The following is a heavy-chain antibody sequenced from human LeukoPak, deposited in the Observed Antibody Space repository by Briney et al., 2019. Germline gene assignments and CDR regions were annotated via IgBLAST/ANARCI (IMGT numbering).Heavy chain of an antibody. V-gene: IGHV3-23*01. Sequence: PGGSQRLSCAASGFTFSNYAMSWVRQAPGKGLEWVSAISGSDGTTYYADSVKGRFTISRDNSKYTLSLQMNSLRAEDTAVYYCARVGDDYEADYWGQGTLVTVSS. CDR2: ISGSDGTT. J-gene: IGHJ4*02. CDR3: ARVGDDYEADY. CDR1: GFTFSNYA. D-gene: IGHD4-17*01.